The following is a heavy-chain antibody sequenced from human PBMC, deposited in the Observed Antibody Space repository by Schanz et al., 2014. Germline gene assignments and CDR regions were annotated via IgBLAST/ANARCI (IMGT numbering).Heavy chain of an antibody. Sequence: VQLVESGGGLVKPGDSLRLSCAASGFTFSSYTMKWVRQAPGKGLEWVAAISYDGSNSYYADSVKGRFTISRDTSKNTLYLQMSSLRSEDTALYFCAKDRWRATVMVDAFDIWGQGTKVTVSS. CDR3: AKDRWRATVMVDAFDI. J-gene: IGHJ3*02. D-gene: IGHD4-4*01. CDR2: ISYDGSNS. CDR1: GFTFSSYT. V-gene: IGHV3-30*18.